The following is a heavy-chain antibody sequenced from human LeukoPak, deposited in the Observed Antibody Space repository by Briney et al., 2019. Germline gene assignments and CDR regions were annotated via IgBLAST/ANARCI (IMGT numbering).Heavy chain of an antibody. J-gene: IGHJ4*02. D-gene: IGHD1-1*01. V-gene: IGHV4-4*07. CDR3: ARGGTSGTYYFDD. Sequence: PSETLSLTCTVSGLSIRSHYGSWIRQPAGKGLEWLGRIYTSGSTNYNPSLKSRVTMSVDTSKNQFSLKLSAVTAADTAVYYCARGGTSGTYYFDDWGQGTLVTVSS. CDR2: IYTSGST. CDR1: GLSIRSHY.